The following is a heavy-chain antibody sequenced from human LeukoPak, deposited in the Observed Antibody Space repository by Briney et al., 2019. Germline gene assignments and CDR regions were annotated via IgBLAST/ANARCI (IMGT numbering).Heavy chain of an antibody. V-gene: IGHV1-18*01. CDR3: ARDDIQGPWFDP. CDR2: ISAYNGNT. CDR1: GYTFTSYG. D-gene: IGHD5-12*01. J-gene: IGHJ5*02. Sequence: ASVTVSCKASGYTFTSYGISWVRQAPGQGLEWMGWISAYNGNTNYAQKLQGRVTMTTGTSTSTAYMELRSLRSDDTAVYYCARDDIQGPWFDPWGQGTLVTVSS.